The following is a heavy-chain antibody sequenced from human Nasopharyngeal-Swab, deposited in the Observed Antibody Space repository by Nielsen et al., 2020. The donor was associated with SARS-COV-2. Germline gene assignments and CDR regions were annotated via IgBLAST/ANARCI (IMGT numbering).Heavy chain of an antibody. J-gene: IGHJ4*02. V-gene: IGHV3-73*01. Sequence: GESLKISCAASGFTFSGSAMHWVRQASGKGLEWVGRIRSKANSYATAYAASVKGRFTISRDDSKNTAYLQMNSLKTEDTAVYYCTRLDVAAAGIPDHYWGQGTLVTVSS. D-gene: IGHD6-13*01. CDR1: GFTFSGSA. CDR2: IRSKANSYAT. CDR3: TRLDVAAAGIPDHY.